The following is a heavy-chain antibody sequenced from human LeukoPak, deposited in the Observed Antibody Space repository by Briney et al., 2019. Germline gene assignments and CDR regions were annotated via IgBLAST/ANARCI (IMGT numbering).Heavy chain of an antibody. Sequence: GGSLRLSCAASGFIFSSYAMNWVGQATGKGVEWVSGNSGSGSSKYYLDSVKGRFTMARENSKNKLYVQMNSLTAEDTAVYYCAKNYYDSSGYYNWFDSWGQGTLVTVSS. CDR3: AKNYYDSSGYYNWFDS. V-gene: IGHV3-23*01. CDR1: GFIFSSYA. J-gene: IGHJ5*01. D-gene: IGHD3-22*01. CDR2: NSGSGSSK.